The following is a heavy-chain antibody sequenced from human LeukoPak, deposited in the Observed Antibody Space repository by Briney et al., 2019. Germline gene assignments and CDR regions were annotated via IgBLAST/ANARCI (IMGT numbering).Heavy chain of an antibody. D-gene: IGHD5-12*01. CDR3: AGIVAPDPSFDY. V-gene: IGHV4-39*07. Sequence: SETLSLTCTVSGGSISSSSYYWGWIRQPPGKGLEWIGSIYYSGSTYYNPSLKSRVTISVDTSKNQFSLKLSSVTAADTAVYYCAGIVAPDPSFDYWGQGTLVTVSS. J-gene: IGHJ4*02. CDR1: GGSISSSSYY. CDR2: IYYSGST.